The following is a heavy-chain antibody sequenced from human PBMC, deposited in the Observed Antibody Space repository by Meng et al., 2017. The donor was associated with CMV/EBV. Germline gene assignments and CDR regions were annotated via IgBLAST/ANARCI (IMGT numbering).Heavy chain of an antibody. CDR2: INPTGDIA. J-gene: IGHJ3*02. D-gene: IGHD3-22*01. CDR1: GYTFTGYY. V-gene: IGHV1-46*01. Sequence: ASVKVSCKASGYTFTGYYMHWVRQAPGQGLEWMGIINPTGDIATFAQRFQGRVTLTRDTSTSTVYMELRSLRFDDTAVYYCARDSSEQAGNTMIIVAYAALDIWGQGTMVTVSS. CDR3: ARDSSEQAGNTMIIVAYAALDI.